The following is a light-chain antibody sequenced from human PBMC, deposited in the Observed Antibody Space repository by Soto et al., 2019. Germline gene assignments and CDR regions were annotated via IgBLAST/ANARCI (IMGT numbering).Light chain of an antibody. V-gene: IGKV3-15*01. J-gene: IGKJ1*01. CDR3: QQYNNWPRT. CDR1: QSVSSY. CDR2: GAS. Sequence: TQSPGTLSLSPGERATLSCRASQSVSSYLAWYQQIPGQAPRLLIYGASTRATGIPARFSGSGSGTEFTLTISSLQSEDFAVYYCQQYNNWPRTFGQGTKVDIK.